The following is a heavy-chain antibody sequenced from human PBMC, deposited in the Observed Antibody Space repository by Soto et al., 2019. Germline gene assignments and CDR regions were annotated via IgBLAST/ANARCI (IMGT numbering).Heavy chain of an antibody. CDR1: GFTFSSFA. Sequence: EVQLLESGGGLVPPGGSLRLSCAASGFTFSSFAMTWVRQAPGKGLEWVSAISGSSGHTYYADSVKGRFTISRDTSKNTLYLQMNRLSAEDPAVYYCAKGRSEYIWVSYLQYCDSWGQGSLVTVSS. V-gene: IGHV3-23*01. CDR3: AKGRSEYIWVSYLQYCDS. J-gene: IGHJ4*02. CDR2: ISGSSGHT. D-gene: IGHD3-16*02.